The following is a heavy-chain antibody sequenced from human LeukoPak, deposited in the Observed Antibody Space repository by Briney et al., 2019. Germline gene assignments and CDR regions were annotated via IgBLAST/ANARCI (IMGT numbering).Heavy chain of an antibody. CDR1: GGSISSYY. J-gene: IGHJ3*02. CDR3: ARDLVGGYDVGVNDAFDI. D-gene: IGHD3-10*02. V-gene: IGHV4-59*01. Sequence: SETLSLTCTVSGGSISSYYWSWIRQPPGKGLEWIGYIYYSGSTNYNPSLKSRVAISVDTSKNQFSLKLSSVTAADTAVYYCARDLVGGYDVGVNDAFDIWGQGTMVTVSS. CDR2: IYYSGST.